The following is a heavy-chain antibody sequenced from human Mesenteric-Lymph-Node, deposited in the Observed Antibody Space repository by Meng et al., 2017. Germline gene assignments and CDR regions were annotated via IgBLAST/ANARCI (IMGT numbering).Heavy chain of an antibody. CDR3: AREYSSSSEIDY. J-gene: IGHJ4*02. CDR1: GYTFSSYA. D-gene: IGHD6-6*01. Sequence: QVQLVQSGAEVKKPGASVKVSCKASGYTFSSYAMHWVRQAPGQRLEWMGWINAGNGNTKYSQKFQGRVTITRDTSASTAYMELSSLRSEDTAVYYCAREYSSSSEIDYWGQGTLVTVSS. CDR2: INAGNGNT. V-gene: IGHV1-3*01.